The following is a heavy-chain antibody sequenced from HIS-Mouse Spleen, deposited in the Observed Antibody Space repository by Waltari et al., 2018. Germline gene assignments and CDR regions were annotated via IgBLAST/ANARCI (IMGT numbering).Heavy chain of an antibody. V-gene: IGHV1-2*02. CDR3: ARRQQLPSDAFDI. CDR1: GYTFTGYH. D-gene: IGHD6-13*01. Sequence: QVQLVQSGAEVKKPGASVQVSCKASGYTFTGYHMPWVRPAPGQGLEGMGGINPNSGGTNYAQKFQGRVTMTRDTSISTAYMELSRLRSDDTAVYYCARRQQLPSDAFDIWGQGTMVTVSS. J-gene: IGHJ3*02. CDR2: INPNSGGT.